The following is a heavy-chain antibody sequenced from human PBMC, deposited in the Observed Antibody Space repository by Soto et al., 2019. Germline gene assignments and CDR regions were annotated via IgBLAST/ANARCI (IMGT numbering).Heavy chain of an antibody. CDR1: GYTFTSYD. J-gene: IGHJ4*02. V-gene: IGHV1-8*01. Sequence: QVQLVQSGAEVKKPGASVKVSCKASGYTFTSYDFNWVRQATGQGLEWLGWMNPNSGTTGYAQRFQGRVTMTRHNGISTASVELSSLRSEDTAMYYCGRVACPGGRCYYDYWGQGALVTVSS. CDR2: MNPNSGTT. CDR3: GRVACPGGRCYYDY. D-gene: IGHD2-8*02.